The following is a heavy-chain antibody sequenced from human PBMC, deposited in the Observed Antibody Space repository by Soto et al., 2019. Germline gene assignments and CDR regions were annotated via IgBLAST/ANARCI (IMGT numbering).Heavy chain of an antibody. J-gene: IGHJ1*01. CDR1: GFTFSSYG. CDR3: ARGTHIVVVTVHLRGEYFQH. Sequence: QVQLVESGGGVVQPGRSLRLSCAASGFTFSSYGMHWVRQAPGKGLEWVAVIWYDGSNKYYADSVKGRFTISRDNSKNTLYLQMNSLRAEDTAVYYCARGTHIVVVTVHLRGEYFQHWGQGTLVTVSS. CDR2: IWYDGSNK. D-gene: IGHD2-21*02. V-gene: IGHV3-33*01.